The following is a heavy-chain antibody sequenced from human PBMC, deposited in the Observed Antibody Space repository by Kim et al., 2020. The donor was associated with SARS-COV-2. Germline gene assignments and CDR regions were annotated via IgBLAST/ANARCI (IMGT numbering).Heavy chain of an antibody. J-gene: IGHJ5*02. D-gene: IGHD6-19*01. V-gene: IGHV4-39*01. CDR2: IYYSGST. CDR1: GGSISSSSYY. Sequence: SETLSLTCTVSGGSISSSSYYWGWIRQPPGKGLEWIGSIYYSGSTYYNPSLKSRVTISVDTSKNQFSLKLSSVTAADTAVYYCARQRGVAGTLDWFDPWGQGTLVTVSS. CDR3: ARQRGVAGTLDWFDP.